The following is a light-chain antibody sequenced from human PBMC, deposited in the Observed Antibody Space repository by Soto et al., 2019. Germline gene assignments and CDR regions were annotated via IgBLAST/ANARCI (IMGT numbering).Light chain of an antibody. CDR2: EVS. CDR1: SSDVGAYNY. CDR3: ASYTNSNSYV. Sequence: QSALTQPASVSGSPGQSITISCTGTSSDVGAYNYVSWYQQQPGKAPKLMIYEVSNRPSGVSNRFSGSKSGNTASLTISGLQSEDEADYYCASYTNSNSYVFGVGTKLTVL. V-gene: IGLV2-14*01. J-gene: IGLJ1*01.